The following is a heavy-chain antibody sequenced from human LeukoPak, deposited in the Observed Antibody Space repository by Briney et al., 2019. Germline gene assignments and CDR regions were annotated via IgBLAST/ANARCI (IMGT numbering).Heavy chain of an antibody. CDR1: GFTFSSYA. D-gene: IGHD3-10*01. V-gene: IGHV3-23*01. CDR3: AKDRRGPTATPQYFQH. CDR2: ISGSGGST. J-gene: IGHJ1*01. Sequence: GGSLRLSCAASGFTFSSYAMSWVRQAPGKGLEWVSAISGSGGSTYYADSVKGRFTISGDNSKNTLYLQMNSLRAEDTAVYYCAKDRRGPTATPQYFQHWGQGTLVTVSS.